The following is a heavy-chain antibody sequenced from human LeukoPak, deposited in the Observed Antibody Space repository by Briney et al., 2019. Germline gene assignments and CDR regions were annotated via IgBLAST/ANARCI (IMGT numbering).Heavy chain of an antibody. Sequence: PGGSLRLSCAASGFTFDDYAMHWVRQAPGKGLEWVSGISWNSGSIGYADSVKGRFTISRDNAENSLYLQMNSLRAEDTALYYCARSPTVVTDYFDYWGQGTLVTVSS. CDR3: ARSPTVVTDYFDY. V-gene: IGHV3-9*01. D-gene: IGHD4-23*01. CDR1: GFTFDDYA. CDR2: ISWNSGSI. J-gene: IGHJ4*02.